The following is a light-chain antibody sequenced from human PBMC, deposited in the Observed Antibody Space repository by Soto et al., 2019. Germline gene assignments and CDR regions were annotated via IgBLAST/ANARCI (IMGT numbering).Light chain of an antibody. Sequence: EIVLTQSPGTLSLSPGERATLSCRASQSVSSSYLAWYQQKPGQAPRLLIYGASSRATGIPDRFSGSGSGTAFTLTISRLEPEDFAVNYCQQYGSSPPYIFGQGTRLEIK. CDR1: QSVSSSY. CDR3: QQYGSSPPYI. V-gene: IGKV3-20*01. J-gene: IGKJ2*01. CDR2: GAS.